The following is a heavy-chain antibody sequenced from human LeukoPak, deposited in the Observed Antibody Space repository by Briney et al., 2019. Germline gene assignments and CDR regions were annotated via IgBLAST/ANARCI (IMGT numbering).Heavy chain of an antibody. D-gene: IGHD6-13*01. CDR3: ARGGRSWLGVPQV. V-gene: IGHV4-34*01. Sequence: KTSETLSLTCAVYGGSFSGYYWSWIRQPPGKGLEWIGEINHSGSTNYNPSLKSRVTISVDTSKNQFSLKLSSVTAADTAVYYCARGGRSWLGVPQVWGQGTLVTVSS. J-gene: IGHJ4*02. CDR2: INHSGST. CDR1: GGSFSGYY.